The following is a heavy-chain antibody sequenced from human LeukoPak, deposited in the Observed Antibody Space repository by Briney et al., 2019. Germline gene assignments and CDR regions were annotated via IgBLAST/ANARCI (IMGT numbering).Heavy chain of an antibody. J-gene: IGHJ6*03. D-gene: IGHD5-12*01. CDR2: ISSAGNT. CDR1: GYIFSKYG. CDR3: ARLSGYDYYYYYYMDV. Sequence: ASVKVSCKASGYIFSKYGISWVRQAPGHGLEWMGWISSAGNTNYAPKFQDRATMTTDTSTSTAYMELRSLRSDDTAVYYCARLSGYDYYYYYYMDVWGKGTTVTVSS. V-gene: IGHV1-18*01.